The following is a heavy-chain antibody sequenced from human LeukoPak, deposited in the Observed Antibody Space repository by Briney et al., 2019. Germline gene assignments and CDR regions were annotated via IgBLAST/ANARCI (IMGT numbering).Heavy chain of an antibody. Sequence: GGSLRLSCAASGFTFSNFGMTWVRQAPGKGLEWVSAISVSGGSTYYADSVKGRFTISRDNSKNTLYLQMNSLRAEDTAVYYCAKVGAALGARLSGLVDYWGQGTLVTVSS. CDR1: GFTFSNFG. J-gene: IGHJ4*02. V-gene: IGHV3-23*01. CDR2: ISVSGGST. CDR3: AKVGAALGARLSGLVDY. D-gene: IGHD1-26*01.